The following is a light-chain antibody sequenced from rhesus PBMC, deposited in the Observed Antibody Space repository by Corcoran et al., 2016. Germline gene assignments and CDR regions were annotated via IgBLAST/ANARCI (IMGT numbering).Light chain of an antibody. CDR3: QQGDSIPRT. Sequence: DIQMSQSPSSLSASVGDKVTITCRASQDISNALAWYQQNPGKAPNLLIYAASSLQSGVPSRFSGSRSGADFTLTISSLQPEDFATYYCQQGDSIPRTFGQGTKVEIK. CDR2: AAS. J-gene: IGKJ1*01. V-gene: IGKV1-33*02. CDR1: QDISNA.